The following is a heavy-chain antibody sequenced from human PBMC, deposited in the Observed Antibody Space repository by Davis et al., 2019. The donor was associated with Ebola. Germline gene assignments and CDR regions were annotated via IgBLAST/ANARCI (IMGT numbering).Heavy chain of an antibody. Sequence: ALVKVSCKASGFILTNYAIHWVRQAPGQRLEWMGWVHGGNGNTKYSQRFQGRVTITTDTSASTVYLDLTSLRSDDTAVFYCARASFGYNSGWYADYWGPGSLVTVSS. CDR1: GFILTNYA. V-gene: IGHV1-3*01. J-gene: IGHJ4*02. CDR2: VHGGNGNT. CDR3: ARASFGYNSGWYADY. D-gene: IGHD6-19*01.